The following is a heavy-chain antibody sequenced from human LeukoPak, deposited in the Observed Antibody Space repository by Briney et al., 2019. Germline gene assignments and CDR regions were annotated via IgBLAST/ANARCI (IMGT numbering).Heavy chain of an antibody. CDR1: GFAFSSRV. Sequence: GRSLRLSCSASGFAFSSRVMHWVRQTPGKGLQWVAVISFDGVRKYYEDSVTGRFTISRDNSKNTLYLQMNSLRAEDTAVYYCSREYFDWSRNYYYGMDVWGQGTTVTVSS. CDR3: SREYFDWSRNYYYGMDV. CDR2: ISFDGVRK. D-gene: IGHD3-9*01. V-gene: IGHV3-30*03. J-gene: IGHJ6*02.